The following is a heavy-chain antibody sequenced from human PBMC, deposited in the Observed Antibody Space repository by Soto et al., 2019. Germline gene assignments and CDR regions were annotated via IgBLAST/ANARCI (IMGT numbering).Heavy chain of an antibody. CDR3: AKHDYGDYGYYYYYMDV. Sequence: GGSLRLSCAASGFTFSSYAMSWVRQAPGKGLEWVSAISGSGGSTYYADSVKGRFTISRDNSKNTLYLQMNSLRAEDTAVYYCAKHDYGDYGYYYYYMDVWGKGTTVTVSS. CDR1: GFTFSSYA. V-gene: IGHV3-23*01. J-gene: IGHJ6*03. D-gene: IGHD4-17*01. CDR2: ISGSGGST.